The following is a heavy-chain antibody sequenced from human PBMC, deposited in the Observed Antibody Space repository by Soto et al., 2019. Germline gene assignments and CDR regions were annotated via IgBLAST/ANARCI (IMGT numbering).Heavy chain of an antibody. J-gene: IGHJ6*02. D-gene: IGHD3-16*01. CDR2: IYYSGST. CDR3: ARWGNYYYGMDV. CDR1: GGSISSYY. V-gene: IGHV4-59*01. Sequence: QVQLQESGPGLVKPSETLSLTCTVSGGSISSYYWSWIRQPPGKGLEWIGYIYYSGSTNYNPSLRSRVTISVDTSKSQFSLNLSSVTAADTAVYYCARWGNYYYGMDVWGQGTTVTVSS.